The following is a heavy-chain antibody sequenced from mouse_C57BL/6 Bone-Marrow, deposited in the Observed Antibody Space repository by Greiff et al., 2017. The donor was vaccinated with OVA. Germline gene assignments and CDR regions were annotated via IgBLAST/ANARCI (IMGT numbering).Heavy chain of an antibody. V-gene: IGHV5-4*03. CDR2: ISDGGSYT. Sequence: EVKLVESGGGLVKPGGSLKLSCAASGFTFSSYAMSWVRQTPEKRLEWVATISDGGSYTYYPDNVKGRFTISRDNAKNNLYLQMSHLKSEDTAMYYCARPVEATWDLDDWGQGTTLTVSS. CDR1: GFTFSSYA. CDR3: ARPVEATWDLDD. D-gene: IGHD1-1*01. J-gene: IGHJ2*01.